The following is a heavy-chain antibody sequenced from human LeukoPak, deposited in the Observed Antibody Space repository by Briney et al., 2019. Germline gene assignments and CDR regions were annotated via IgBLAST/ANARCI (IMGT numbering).Heavy chain of an antibody. CDR1: GFAFSSCG. CDR3: ANVWGVVVAARF. Sequence: GGTLRLSCAASGFAFSSCGMSGLRQAPGGGRVGVPAISGWGGSTYYADSVKGRINISKDNSNHTLYLQMNSLRAEDTAVYDCANVWGVVVAARFWGKGTTVTISS. D-gene: IGHD2-15*01. V-gene: IGHV3-23*01. CDR2: ISGWGGST. J-gene: IGHJ6*04.